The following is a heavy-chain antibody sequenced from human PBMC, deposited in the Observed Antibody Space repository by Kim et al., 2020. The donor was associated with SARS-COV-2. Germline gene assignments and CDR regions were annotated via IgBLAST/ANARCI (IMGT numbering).Heavy chain of an antibody. CDR2: IIGSGTTI. V-gene: IGHV3-48*03. D-gene: IGHD4-4*01. Sequence: GGSLRLSCTASGFTFSSYEMNWVRQAPGKRLEWVSYIIGSGTTIYYADSVRGRFTISRDNDKNSLFLQMNSLRAEDTAVYYCAMGPNYSPFDYWGQGTLV. CDR3: AMGPNYSPFDY. CDR1: GFTFSSYE. J-gene: IGHJ4*02.